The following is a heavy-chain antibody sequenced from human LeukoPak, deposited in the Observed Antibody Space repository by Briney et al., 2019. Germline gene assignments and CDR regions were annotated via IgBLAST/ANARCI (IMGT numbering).Heavy chain of an antibody. CDR3: ATLAVAGTARDY. J-gene: IGHJ4*02. D-gene: IGHD6-19*01. Sequence: MGRIIPILGIANYAQKFQGRVTITADKSTSTAYMELSSLRSEDTAVYYCATLAVAGTARDYWGQGTLVTVSS. CDR2: IIPILGIA. V-gene: IGHV1-69*02.